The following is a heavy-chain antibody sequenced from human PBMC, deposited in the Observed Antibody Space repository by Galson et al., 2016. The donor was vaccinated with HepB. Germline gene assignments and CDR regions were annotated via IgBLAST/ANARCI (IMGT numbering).Heavy chain of an antibody. CDR3: ARESATGLWDY. CDR2: INPNRGDT. D-gene: IGHD3-16*01. V-gene: IGHV1-2*02. CDR1: GYTFTDYY. J-gene: IGHJ4*02. Sequence: SVKVSCKASGYTFTDYYMHWVRQAPGQGLEWMGWINPNRGDTNYAQKFQGRVTMTRDTSISTAYMELSSMRSDDTAVYYCARESATGLWDYWGQGTLVTVSS.